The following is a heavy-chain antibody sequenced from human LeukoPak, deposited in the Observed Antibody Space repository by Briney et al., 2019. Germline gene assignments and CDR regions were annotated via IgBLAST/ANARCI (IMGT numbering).Heavy chain of an antibody. Sequence: PGGSLRLSCAASGFTFSSYWMHWVRQAPGGGLVWVSRMNSDGSSTNYADSVKGRFTISRDNAKNTPYLQMNSLRAEDTALYYCARVNYDFWSGFYASNLDYWGQGTLVTVSS. D-gene: IGHD3-3*01. CDR3: ARVNYDFWSGFYASNLDY. V-gene: IGHV3-74*01. CDR2: MNSDGSST. CDR1: GFTFSSYW. J-gene: IGHJ4*02.